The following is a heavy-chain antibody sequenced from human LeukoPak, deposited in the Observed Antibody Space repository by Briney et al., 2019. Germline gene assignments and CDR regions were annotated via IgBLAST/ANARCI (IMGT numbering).Heavy chain of an antibody. D-gene: IGHD5-12*01. Sequence: SETLSLTCTVSGGSISSYYWSWIRQPAGKGLEWTGRIYTSGSTNYNPSLKSRVTMSVDTSKNQFSLKLSSVTAADTAVYYCARTGRGYSGYDPTNWFDPWGQGTLVTVSS. V-gene: IGHV4-4*07. CDR3: ARTGRGYSGYDPTNWFDP. CDR2: IYTSGST. CDR1: GGSISSYY. J-gene: IGHJ5*02.